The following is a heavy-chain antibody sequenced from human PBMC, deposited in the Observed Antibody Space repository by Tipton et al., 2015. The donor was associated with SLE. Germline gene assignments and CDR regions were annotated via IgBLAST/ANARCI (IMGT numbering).Heavy chain of an antibody. CDR1: GGSISSSSYY. V-gene: IGHV4-39*07. CDR2: ISYSGTT. Sequence: TLSLTCTVSGGSISSSSYYWGWIRQPPGKGLQWIGTISYSGTTYYNPSLKSRVTISVDTSKNQFSLKLSSVTAADTAVYYCAGKRPRSRAFDIWGQGTMVTVFS. D-gene: IGHD1-1*01. J-gene: IGHJ3*02. CDR3: AGKRPRSRAFDI.